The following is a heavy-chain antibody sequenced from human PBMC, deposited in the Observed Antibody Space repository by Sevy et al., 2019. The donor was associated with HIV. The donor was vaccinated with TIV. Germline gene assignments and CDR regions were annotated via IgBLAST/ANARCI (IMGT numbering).Heavy chain of an antibody. Sequence: GGSLRLSCTASGFTFSTYDIHWVRQAPGKGLEWVAIISYDGNYRYYSDSVRGRVSMSRDNSNNTAYLQMSGLSVEETAGNYWAKNRPPGGSYFSRHGMDVWGRGTTVTVSS. CDR1: GFTFSTYD. J-gene: IGHJ6*02. CDR3: AKNRPPGGSYFSRHGMDV. D-gene: IGHD1-26*01. V-gene: IGHV3-30*18. CDR2: ISYDGNYR.